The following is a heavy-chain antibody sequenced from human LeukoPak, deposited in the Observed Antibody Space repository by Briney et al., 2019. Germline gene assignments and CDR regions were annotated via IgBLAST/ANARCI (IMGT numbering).Heavy chain of an antibody. CDR3: ATDQYSHNSQYYFDY. D-gene: IGHD1-20*01. CDR1: GFTFRNYA. J-gene: IGHJ4*02. V-gene: IGHV3-23*01. CDR2: NSGSGGHT. Sequence: PGGSLRLSCAASGFTFRNYALNSVRHAPGKRLEWTSANSGSGGHTYYADSVKGRLTISRDNSKNTLYLQINTLRAEDTAIYYCATDQYSHNSQYYFDYWGQGTLVTVSS.